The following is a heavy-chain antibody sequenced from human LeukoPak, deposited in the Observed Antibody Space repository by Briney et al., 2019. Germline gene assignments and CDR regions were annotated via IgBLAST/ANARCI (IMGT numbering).Heavy chain of an antibody. Sequence: GGSLRLSCAASGFTFSDYYMSWIRQAPGKGLEWVSYISSSGSTIYYADSVKGRFTISRDNAKNSLYLQMNSLRAEDTAVYYCARDLSPGRGVPIYYGMDVWGQGTTVTVSS. CDR3: ARDLSPGRGVPIYYGMDV. J-gene: IGHJ6*02. CDR2: ISSSGSTI. CDR1: GFTFSDYY. V-gene: IGHV3-11*01. D-gene: IGHD3-10*01.